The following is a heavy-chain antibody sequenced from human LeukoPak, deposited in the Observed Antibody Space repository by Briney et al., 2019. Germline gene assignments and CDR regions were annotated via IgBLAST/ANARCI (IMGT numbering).Heavy chain of an antibody. D-gene: IGHD3-10*01. J-gene: IGHJ5*02. CDR3: AKTGNYHHNWFDP. V-gene: IGHV3-30*18. CDR2: ISFDGSNK. CDR1: GFTFSSYT. Sequence: GGSLRLSCAASGFTFSSYTMHWVRQAPGKGLEWVAVISFDGSNKYYVDSVKGRFTISRDSSKNTLFLQVNSLRTEDTAVYYCAKTGNYHHNWFDPWGQGTLVTVSS.